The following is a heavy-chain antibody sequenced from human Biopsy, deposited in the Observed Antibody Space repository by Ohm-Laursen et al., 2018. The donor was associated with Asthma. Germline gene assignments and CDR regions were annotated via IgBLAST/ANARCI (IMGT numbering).Heavy chain of an antibody. Sequence: SLRLSCTALGFSFSNFAIHWVRQAPGKGLEWVGVISKGASTQDYADSVKGRFTMARDNSKNTLDLQMNSLREEDTAVYYCVRDGTDDAFDIWGQGTVVSVSS. CDR1: GFSFSNFA. V-gene: IGHV3-30*01. CDR2: ISKGASTQ. J-gene: IGHJ3*02. CDR3: VRDGTDDAFDI. D-gene: IGHD1-1*01.